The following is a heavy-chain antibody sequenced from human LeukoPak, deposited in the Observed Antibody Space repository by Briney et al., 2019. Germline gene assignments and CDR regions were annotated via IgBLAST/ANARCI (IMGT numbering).Heavy chain of an antibody. CDR1: GFTFSSYG. J-gene: IGHJ2*01. CDR2: IWYDGSNK. D-gene: IGHD5-24*01. V-gene: IGHV3-33*06. CDR3: AKACRDDYNYYWYFDL. Sequence: GRSLRLSCAASGFTFSSYGMHWVRQAPGKGLEWVAVIWYDGSNKYYADSVKGRFTISRDNSKNTLYLQMNSLRAEDTAVYYCAKACRDDYNYYWYFDLWGRGTLVTVSS.